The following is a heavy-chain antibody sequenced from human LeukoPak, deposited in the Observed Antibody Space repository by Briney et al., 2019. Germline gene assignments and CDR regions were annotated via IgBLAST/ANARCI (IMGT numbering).Heavy chain of an antibody. Sequence: SETLSLTYTVSSGSISTSNYYWGWDRQPPGKALEWIGNIFYSGSTYYSPSLKSRVTISLDTSRNQFSLKLNSVTAADTAVYYCATNKRPNYYYYMDVWGKGTTVTISS. CDR3: ATNKRPNYYYYMDV. CDR1: SGSISTSNYY. CDR2: IFYSGST. J-gene: IGHJ6*03. V-gene: IGHV4-39*07. D-gene: IGHD2-8*01.